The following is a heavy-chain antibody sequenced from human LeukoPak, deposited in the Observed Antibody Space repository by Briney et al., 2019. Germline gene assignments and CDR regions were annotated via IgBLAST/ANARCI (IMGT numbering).Heavy chain of an antibody. CDR3: ARENSGSYREFDY. CDR2: IYTSGST. CDR1: GGSISSYY. J-gene: IGHJ4*02. Sequence: SESLSLTCTVSGGSISSYYWSWIRQPAGKGLEWIGRIYTSGSTNYNASLKRRVSMSVDTSKNQFSLKLSSVTAADMAVFYCARENSGSYREFDYWGQGTLVTVSS. V-gene: IGHV4-4*07. D-gene: IGHD1-26*01.